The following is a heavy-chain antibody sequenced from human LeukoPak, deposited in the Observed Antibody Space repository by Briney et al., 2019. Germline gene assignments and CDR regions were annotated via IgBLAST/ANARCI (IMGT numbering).Heavy chain of an antibody. J-gene: IGHJ6*03. CDR3: ARDRKEMATIDYYYYYMDV. CDR1: GGSISSYY. Sequence: SETLSLTCTVSGGSISSYYWSWIRQPPGKGLEWNGYIYYSGSTNYNPSLKSRVTISVDTSKNQFSLKLSSVTAADTAVYYCARDRKEMATIDYYYYYMDVWGKGTTVTVSS. D-gene: IGHD5-24*01. V-gene: IGHV4-59*01. CDR2: IYYSGST.